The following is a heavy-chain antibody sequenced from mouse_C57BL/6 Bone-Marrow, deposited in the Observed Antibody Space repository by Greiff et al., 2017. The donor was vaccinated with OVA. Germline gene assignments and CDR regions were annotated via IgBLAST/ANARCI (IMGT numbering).Heavy chain of an antibody. J-gene: IGHJ2*01. V-gene: IGHV1-9*01. CDR1: GFNIKDDY. CDR3: ARERGAFDY. CDR2: ILPGSGST. D-gene: IGHD3-1*01. Sequence: VQLQQSGAELVRPGASVKLSCTASGFNIKDDYMHWVKQRPGHGLEWIGEILPGSGSTNYNEKFKGKATFTADTSSNTAYMQLSSLTTEDSAIYYCARERGAFDYWGQGTTLTVSS.